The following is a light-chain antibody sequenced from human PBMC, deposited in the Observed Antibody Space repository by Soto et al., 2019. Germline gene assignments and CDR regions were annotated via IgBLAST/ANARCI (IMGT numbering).Light chain of an antibody. V-gene: IGLV2-14*01. Sequence: QSALTQPASVSGSPGQSITISCTGTSSDVGGYNYVSWYQQHPDKAPKLMIYEVTNRPSGVFFRFSGSKSGNTASLTISGLHPEDEADYYYSSYTSTSTLYVFGTGTKLTVL. J-gene: IGLJ1*01. CDR2: EVT. CDR1: SSDVGGYNY. CDR3: SSYTSTSTLYV.